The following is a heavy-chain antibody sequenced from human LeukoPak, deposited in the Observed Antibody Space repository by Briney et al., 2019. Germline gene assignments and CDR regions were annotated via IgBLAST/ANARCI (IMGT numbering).Heavy chain of an antibody. CDR2: IIPIFGTA. CDR3: ARGTYYDILTGQYYYFDY. CDR1: GGTFSSYA. D-gene: IGHD3-9*01. V-gene: IGHV1-69*05. Sequence: ASVKVSCKASGGTFSSYAISWVRQAPGQGLEWMGGIIPIFGTANYAQKFQGRDTITKDESTSTAYMELSSLRSEDTAVYYCARGTYYDILTGQYYYFDYWGQGTLVTVSS. J-gene: IGHJ4*02.